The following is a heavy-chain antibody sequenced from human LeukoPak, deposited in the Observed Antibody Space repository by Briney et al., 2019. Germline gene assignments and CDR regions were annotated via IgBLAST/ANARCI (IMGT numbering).Heavy chain of an antibody. Sequence: GGSLRLSCAASGFTFHIYAMHWVRQAPGKGLEWVALISYGGDNKYYADSVKGRFTVSRDNSKSTLYLQMNGLRPEDTAVYYCARDGPRDYDILTALDYWGQGTVVSVSS. CDR1: GFTFHIYA. CDR3: ARDGPRDYDILTALDY. V-gene: IGHV3-30*04. D-gene: IGHD3-9*01. J-gene: IGHJ4*02. CDR2: ISYGGDNK.